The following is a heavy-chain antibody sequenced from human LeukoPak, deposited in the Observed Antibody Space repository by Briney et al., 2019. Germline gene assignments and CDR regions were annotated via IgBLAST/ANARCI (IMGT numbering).Heavy chain of an antibody. D-gene: IGHD4-17*01. V-gene: IGHV3-23*01. CDR3: TKKRTTSVTDWFDP. CDR2: ISGIGTTT. Sequence: GGSLRLSCTASGFTFSSYAMTLVRQAPGKGLECVSVISGIGTTTYYADSVKGRFTISRDNSKNTLFLQMNSLRVEDTATYYCTKKRTTSVTDWFDPWGQGTLVTVSS. J-gene: IGHJ5*02. CDR1: GFTFSSYA.